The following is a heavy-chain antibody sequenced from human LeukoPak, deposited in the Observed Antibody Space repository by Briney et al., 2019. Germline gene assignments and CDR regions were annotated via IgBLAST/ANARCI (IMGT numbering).Heavy chain of an antibody. CDR3: ARHPKGGFGRHTLDY. CDR1: GGSISSSSYY. D-gene: IGHD3-10*01. J-gene: IGHJ4*02. CDR2: IYYSGST. V-gene: IGHV4-39*01. Sequence: PSETLSLTCTVSGGSISSSSYYWGWIRQPPGKGLEWIGSIYYSGSTYYNPSLKSRVTISVDTSKNQFSLKLSSVTAADTAVYYCARHPKGGFGRHTLDYWGQGTLVTVSS.